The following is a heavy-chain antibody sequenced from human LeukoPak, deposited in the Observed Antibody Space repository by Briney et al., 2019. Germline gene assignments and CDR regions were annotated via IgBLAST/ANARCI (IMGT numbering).Heavy chain of an antibody. CDR2: IRYDGSNP. CDR3: ARDQRAVGVDY. CDR1: GFTFSTYG. V-gene: IGHV3-30*02. D-gene: IGHD1-26*01. Sequence: GGSLRLSCAASGFTFSTYGMHWIRQAPGKGLEWVASIRYDGSNPYYADSVKGRFTMSRDNSKNTLSLQMNSLRADDAAVYYCARDQRAVGVDYWGQGTLVTVSS. J-gene: IGHJ4*02.